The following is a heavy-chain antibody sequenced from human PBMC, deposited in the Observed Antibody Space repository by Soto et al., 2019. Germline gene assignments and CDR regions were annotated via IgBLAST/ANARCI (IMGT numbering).Heavy chain of an antibody. CDR3: ARALPVSRYCISIDCPRSGMDV. D-gene: IGHD2-2*01. Sequence: ETLSLTCAVYGGSFSGYYWSWVRQPPGKGLEWIAEINHSGSTNYNPSPKSRVTISVDTSKNYFSLKLSFVTAADTAVYYCARALPVSRYCISIDCPRSGMDVWGQGTTVTVSS. V-gene: IGHV4-34*01. J-gene: IGHJ6*02. CDR2: INHSGST. CDR1: GGSFSGYY.